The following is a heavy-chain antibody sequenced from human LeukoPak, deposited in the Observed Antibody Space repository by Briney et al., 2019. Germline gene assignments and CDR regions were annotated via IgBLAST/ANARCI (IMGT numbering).Heavy chain of an antibody. V-gene: IGHV3-74*01. CDR2: INSDGSST. CDR3: TRQQLDAFDI. Sequence: GGSLRLSCAASGFTFSTYWMHWVRQAPGTGLVWVSRINSDGSSTTYADSVKGRFTISRDNAKNTLSLQMNSLRAEDTAVYYCTRQQLDAFDIWGPGTMVTVSP. CDR1: GFTFSTYW. D-gene: IGHD6-13*01. J-gene: IGHJ3*02.